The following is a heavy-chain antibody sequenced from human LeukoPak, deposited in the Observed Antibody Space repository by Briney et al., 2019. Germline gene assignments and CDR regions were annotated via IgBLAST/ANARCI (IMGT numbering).Heavy chain of an antibody. V-gene: IGHV1-18*01. J-gene: IGHJ4*02. D-gene: IGHD6-19*01. CDR2: ISAYDGGT. CDR3: ARSSLAVAGSVFDY. Sequence: ASVKVSCKASGYSFTSYAYNWVRQAPGQGLEWMGWISAYDGGTKYAQDLQGRVTMTTDTSTRTAYMELTRLTSDDTAVYYCARSSLAVAGSVFDYWGQGTLVTVSS. CDR1: GYSFTSYA.